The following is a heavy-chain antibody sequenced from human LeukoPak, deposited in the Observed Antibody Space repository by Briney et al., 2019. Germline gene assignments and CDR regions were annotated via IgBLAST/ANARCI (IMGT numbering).Heavy chain of an antibody. V-gene: IGHV4-59*01. CDR1: GGSISSYY. J-gene: IGHJ6*03. CDR2: IYYSGST. CDR3: ARGGVVVPAAIYMDV. D-gene: IGHD2-2*01. Sequence: SETLSLTCTVSGGSISSYYWSWIRQPPGKGLEWIGYIYYSGSTNYNPSLKSRVTISVDTSKNQFSLKLSSVTAADTAVYYCARGGVVVPAAIYMDVWGKGTTVTVSS.